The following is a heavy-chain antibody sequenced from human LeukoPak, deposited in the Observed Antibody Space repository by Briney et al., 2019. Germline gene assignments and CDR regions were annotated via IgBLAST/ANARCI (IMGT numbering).Heavy chain of an antibody. D-gene: IGHD2-2*01. CDR1: GGTFSSYA. CDR2: IIPIFGTA. Sequence: GASVKVSCKASGGTFSSYAISWVRQAPGQGLEWMGGIIPIFGTANYAQKFQGRVTITTDESTSTAYMELSSLRSEDTAVYYCARGGAGVVPGYYYYMDVWGKGTTVTVSS. J-gene: IGHJ6*03. V-gene: IGHV1-69*05. CDR3: ARGGAGVVPGYYYYMDV.